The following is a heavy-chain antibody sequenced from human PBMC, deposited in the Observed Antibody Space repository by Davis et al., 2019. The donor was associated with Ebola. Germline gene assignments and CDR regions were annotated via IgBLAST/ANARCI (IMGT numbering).Heavy chain of an antibody. CDR2: IYPGDSDT. V-gene: IGHV5-51*01. D-gene: IGHD6-13*01. Sequence: GESLKISCEASGYDFTKYWIGWVRQMPGKGLEWMGIIYPGDSDTRYSPSFQGQVTISADKSISTAYLQWSSLKASDTAMYYCARHVYSSSWYDYWGQGTLVTVSS. J-gene: IGHJ4*02. CDR1: GYDFTKYW. CDR3: ARHVYSSSWYDY.